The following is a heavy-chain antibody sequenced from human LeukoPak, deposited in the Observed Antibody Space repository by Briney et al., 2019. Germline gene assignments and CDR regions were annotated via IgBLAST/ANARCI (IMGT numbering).Heavy chain of an antibody. CDR3: ARDGLAYCGGDSYPDY. CDR1: GYTFTGYY. D-gene: IGHD2-21*02. V-gene: IGHV1-2*02. CDR2: INPNSGGT. J-gene: IGHJ4*02. Sequence: ASVKVSCKASGYTFTGYYMHWVRQVPGQGLEWMGWINPNSGGTNYAQKFQGRVTMTRDTSISTAYMELSRLRSDDTAVYYCARDGLAYCGGDSYPDYWGQGTLVTVSS.